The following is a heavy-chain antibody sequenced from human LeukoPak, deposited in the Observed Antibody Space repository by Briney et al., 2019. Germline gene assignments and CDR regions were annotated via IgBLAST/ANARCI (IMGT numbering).Heavy chain of an antibody. V-gene: IGHV4-59*08. J-gene: IGHJ5*02. Sequence: PSETLSLTCTVSGGSISSHYWTWIRQPPGKGLEWIGYISYIGSTNYNPSLKSRVTVSVDTSKNQFSLKLSSVTAADTAVYYCARPYYYDSRIDPWGQGILVTVSS. CDR3: ARPYYYDSRIDP. CDR2: ISYIGST. D-gene: IGHD3-22*01. CDR1: GGSISSHY.